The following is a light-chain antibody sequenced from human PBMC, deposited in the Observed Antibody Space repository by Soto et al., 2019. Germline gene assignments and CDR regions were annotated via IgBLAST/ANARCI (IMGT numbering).Light chain of an antibody. CDR2: AAS. J-gene: IGKJ5*01. Sequence: DIQMTQSPSSLSTSVGDRVTITCRASQSISSYLNWYQQKPGKAPKLLIYAASSLQSGVPSRFSCSGSGTDFTLTICSLQSEDFATYYCQQSYSTPSTFGQGTRLEIK. CDR3: QQSYSTPST. CDR1: QSISSY. V-gene: IGKV1-39*01.